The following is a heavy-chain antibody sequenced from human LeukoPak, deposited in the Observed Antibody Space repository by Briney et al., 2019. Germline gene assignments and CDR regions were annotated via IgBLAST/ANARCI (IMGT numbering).Heavy chain of an antibody. CDR1: GGSFSGYY. J-gene: IGHJ4*02. D-gene: IGHD3-10*01. CDR2: IYHSGST. V-gene: IGHV4-34*01. Sequence: SETLSLTCAVYGGSFSGYYWGWIRQPPGKGLEWIGSIYHSGSTYYNPSLKSRVTISVDTSKNQFSLKLSSVTAADTAVYYCARRKFGWFGEYFDYWGQGTLVTVSS. CDR3: ARRKFGWFGEYFDY.